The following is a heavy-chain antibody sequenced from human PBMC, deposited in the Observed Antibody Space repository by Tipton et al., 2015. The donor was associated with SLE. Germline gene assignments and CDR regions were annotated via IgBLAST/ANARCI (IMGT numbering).Heavy chain of an antibody. Sequence: TLSLTCTVSGGSISGYYWCWIRQPAGKGLGWIGRIYSSGRTIYNPSLKSLLTLSLDTSKKQFSLRVRAVTAADTAVYYCARCGGSYYDYWGQRTLVTVSS. CDR3: ARCGGSYYDY. CDR2: IYSSGRT. V-gene: IGHV4-4*07. D-gene: IGHD1-26*01. J-gene: IGHJ4*02. CDR1: GGSISGYY.